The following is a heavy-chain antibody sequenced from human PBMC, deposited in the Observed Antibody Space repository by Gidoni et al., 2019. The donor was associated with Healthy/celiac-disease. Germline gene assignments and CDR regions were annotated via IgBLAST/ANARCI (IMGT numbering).Heavy chain of an antibody. CDR1: GFTFSSYS. Sequence: EVQLVESGGGLVQPGGSLRLSCAASGFTFSSYSMNWVRQAPGKGLGWVSYISSSSSTIYYADSVKGRFTISRDNAKNSLYLQMNSLRDEDTAVYYCARGPGYGSGSYYYYGMDVWGQGTTVTVSS. J-gene: IGHJ6*02. V-gene: IGHV3-48*02. CDR3: ARGPGYGSGSYYYYGMDV. CDR2: ISSSSSTI. D-gene: IGHD3-10*01.